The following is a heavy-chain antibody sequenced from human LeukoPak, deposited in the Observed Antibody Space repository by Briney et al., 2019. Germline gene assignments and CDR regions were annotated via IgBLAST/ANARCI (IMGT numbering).Heavy chain of an antibody. J-gene: IGHJ3*01. Sequence: PGGSLRLSCAASGFTFSTYSMNWVRLAPGKGLEWVSSISSSSTYTYYAESVKGRLTISRDNAKNSLYLQMTSLRAEDTAVYYCARRYCSTTNCYAFDAWGQGAMVTVSS. CDR2: ISSSSTYT. CDR3: ARRYCSTTNCYAFDA. D-gene: IGHD2-2*01. CDR1: GFTFSTYS. V-gene: IGHV3-21*01.